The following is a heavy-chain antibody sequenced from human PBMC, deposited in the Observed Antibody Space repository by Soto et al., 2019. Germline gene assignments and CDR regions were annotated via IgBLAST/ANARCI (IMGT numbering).Heavy chain of an antibody. V-gene: IGHV1-69*13. Sequence: VASVKVSCKASGGTFSSYAISWVRQAPGQGLEWMGGIIPIFGTANYAQKFQGRVTITADESTSTAYMELSSLRSEDTAVYYCARDYYGSGEKRFDYWGQGTLVTVSS. CDR3: ARDYYGSGEKRFDY. CDR2: IIPIFGTA. CDR1: GGTFSSYA. D-gene: IGHD3-10*01. J-gene: IGHJ4*02.